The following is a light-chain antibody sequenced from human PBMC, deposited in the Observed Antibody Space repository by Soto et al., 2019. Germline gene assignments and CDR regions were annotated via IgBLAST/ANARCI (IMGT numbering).Light chain of an antibody. J-gene: IGKJ4*01. CDR1: QSVSSSY. CDR2: GAS. CDR3: QQYDTSPPLT. Sequence: EIVLTQSPGTLSLSPGERATLSCRASQSVSSSYLAWYQQKPGQAPRLLIYGASSRATGIPDRFSGSGSGTDFTLTISSLQAADFAVYYCQQYDTSPPLTFGGGTKVDI. V-gene: IGKV3-20*01.